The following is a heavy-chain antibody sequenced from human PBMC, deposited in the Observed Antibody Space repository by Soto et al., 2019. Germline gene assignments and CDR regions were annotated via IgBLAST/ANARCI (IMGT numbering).Heavy chain of an antibody. CDR1: GFTFSSYA. CDR2: ISYDGSNK. CDR3: AKLGSSSWSPHYYFDY. Sequence: GGSLRLSCAASGFTFSSYAMHWVRQAPGKGLEWVAVISYDGSNKYYVDSVKGRFTISRDNSKNTVYLQMNSLRAEDTALYYCAKLGSSSWSPHYYFDYWGQGTLVTVSS. D-gene: IGHD2-2*01. V-gene: IGHV3-30-3*02. J-gene: IGHJ4*02.